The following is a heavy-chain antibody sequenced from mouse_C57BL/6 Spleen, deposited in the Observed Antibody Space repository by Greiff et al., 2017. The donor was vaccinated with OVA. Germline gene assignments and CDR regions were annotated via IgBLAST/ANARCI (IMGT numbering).Heavy chain of an antibody. Sequence: DVMLVESEGGLVQPGSSMKLSCTASGFTFSDYYMAWVRQVPEKGLEWVANINYDGSSTYYLDSLKSRFIISRDNAKNILYLQMSSLKSEDTATYYCAREGTTVGDWYFDVWGTGTTVTVSS. J-gene: IGHJ1*03. CDR1: GFTFSDYY. CDR2: INYDGSST. V-gene: IGHV5-16*01. CDR3: AREGTTVGDWYFDV. D-gene: IGHD1-1*01.